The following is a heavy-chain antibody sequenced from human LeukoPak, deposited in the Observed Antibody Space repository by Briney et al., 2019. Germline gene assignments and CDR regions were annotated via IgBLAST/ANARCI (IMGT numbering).Heavy chain of an antibody. J-gene: IGHJ4*02. CDR2: INPNSGGT. D-gene: IGHD1-26*01. V-gene: IGHV1-2*02. Sequence: VKVSCKASGYTFTGYYMHWVRQAPGQGLEWMGWINPNSGGTNYAQKFQGRVTMTRDTSISTAYMELSRLRSDDTTVYYCARVRYSGSYLLFDYWGQGTLVTVSS. CDR3: ARVRYSGSYLLFDY. CDR1: GYTFTGYY.